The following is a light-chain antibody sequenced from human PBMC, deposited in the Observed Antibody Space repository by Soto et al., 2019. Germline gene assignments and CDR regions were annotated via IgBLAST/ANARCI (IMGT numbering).Light chain of an antibody. J-gene: IGKJ2*01. CDR3: RHYNTYSPPYT. CDR1: QSISYW. V-gene: IGKV1-5*03. Sequence: DVQMTQFPSTLSASVGDRVTITCRASQSISYWLAWYQQKPGKAPNLLIYKASSLESGVPSRFSGSGSVTEFTLTITNLQPDDFATYYCRHYNTYSPPYTFGQGTKLEIK. CDR2: KAS.